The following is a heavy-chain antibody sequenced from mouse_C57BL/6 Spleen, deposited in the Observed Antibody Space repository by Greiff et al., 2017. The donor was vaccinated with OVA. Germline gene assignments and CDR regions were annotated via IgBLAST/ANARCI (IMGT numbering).Heavy chain of an antibody. CDR2: INYDGSST. CDR3: ARDRYYGSSYYCDY. CDR1: GFTFSDYY. J-gene: IGHJ2*01. Sequence: DVKLVESEGGLVQPGSSMKLSCTASGFTFSDYYMAWVRQVPEKGLEWVANINYDGSSTYYLDSLKSRFIISRDNAKNILYLQMSSLKSEDTATYYCARDRYYGSSYYCDYWGQGTTLTVSS. V-gene: IGHV5-16*01. D-gene: IGHD1-1*01.